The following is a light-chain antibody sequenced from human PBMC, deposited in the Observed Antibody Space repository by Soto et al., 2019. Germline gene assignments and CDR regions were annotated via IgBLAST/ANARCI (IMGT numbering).Light chain of an antibody. Sequence: QSVLTQPPSVSGAPGQRVTISCTGSSSNIGAGYDVHWYRQLPGTAPKLLIYGNSNRPSGVPDRFSGSKSGTSASLAITGLQAEDEADYYCQSYDNRLSGGVVFGGGTKLTVL. V-gene: IGLV1-40*01. CDR1: SSNIGAGYD. CDR3: QSYDNRLSGGVV. CDR2: GNS. J-gene: IGLJ2*01.